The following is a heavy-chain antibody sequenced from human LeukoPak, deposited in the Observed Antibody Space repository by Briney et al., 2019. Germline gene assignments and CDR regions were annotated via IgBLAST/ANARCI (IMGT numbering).Heavy chain of an antibody. CDR1: RFTLSTYW. CDR2: IKQDGSQE. CDR3: AREESLLRYFDWLLSGDGNWFDP. Sequence: GGSLRLSCAASRFTLSTYWMSWVRQAPGKGLEWVAHIKQDGSQEYYVDSVKGRFTISRDNAKNSLYLQMNSLRAEDTAVYYCAREESLLRYFDWLLSGDGNWFDPWGQGTLVTVSS. V-gene: IGHV3-7*03. J-gene: IGHJ5*02. D-gene: IGHD3-9*01.